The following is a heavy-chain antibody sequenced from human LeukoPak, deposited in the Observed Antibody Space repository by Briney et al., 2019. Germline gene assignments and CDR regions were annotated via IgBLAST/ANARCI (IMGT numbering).Heavy chain of an antibody. D-gene: IGHD3-22*01. CDR1: GGSISSYY. V-gene: IGHV4-4*07. CDR2: IYTSGSI. J-gene: IGHJ4*02. Sequence: SESLSLTCTVSGGSISSYYWSWIRQPAGKGLEWIGRIYTSGSINYNPSLKSRVTMSVDTSKNQFSLKLSSVTAADTAVYYCARAPTGGYDSSGFDPYYFDYWGQGTLVTVSS. CDR3: ARAPTGGYDSSGFDPYYFDY.